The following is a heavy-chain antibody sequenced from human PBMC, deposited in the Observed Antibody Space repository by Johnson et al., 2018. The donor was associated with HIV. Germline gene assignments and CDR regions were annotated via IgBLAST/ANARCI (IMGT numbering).Heavy chain of an antibody. Sequence: VQLVESGGGLVKPGGSLRLSCAASGFTFSDYYMSWIRQAPGKGLEWVSYIGRSGSTFYYADSVKGRFTISRDNAKNSLYLQMNSLRAEDTAVYYTRATIPRDAFDIWGQGTMVTVSS. V-gene: IGHV3-11*04. D-gene: IGHD5-12*01. J-gene: IGHJ3*02. CDR1: GFTFSDYY. CDR2: IGRSGSTF. CDR3: RATIPRDAFDI.